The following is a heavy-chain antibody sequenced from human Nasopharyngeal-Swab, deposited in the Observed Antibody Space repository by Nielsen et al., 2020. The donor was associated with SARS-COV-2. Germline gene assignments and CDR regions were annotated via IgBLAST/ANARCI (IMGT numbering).Heavy chain of an antibody. CDR2: IGDKDHNYAT. V-gene: IGHV3-73*01. J-gene: IGHJ4*02. CDR1: GFIFSASA. CDR3: TTDFYFDY. Sequence: GESLKISCAASGFIFSASAMHWVRQAPGKGLEWLGRIGDKDHNYATTYGASVKGRFTISRDDLKNTAFLQMDSLKTEDTALYYCTTDFYFDYWGQGTLVTVSS.